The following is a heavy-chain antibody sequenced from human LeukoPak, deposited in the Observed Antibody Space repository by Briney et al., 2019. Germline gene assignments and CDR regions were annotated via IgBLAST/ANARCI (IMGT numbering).Heavy chain of an antibody. CDR1: GYTFTGHY. CDR2: INPNSGGT. D-gene: IGHD6-19*01. Sequence: SVKVSCKASGYTFTGHYMQWVRQAPGQGLEWMGWINPNSGGTSYAQKFQGRVTMTRDTSISTAYMELSRLRSDDTAVYYCARSIAWLAAYYFDYWGQGTLVTVSS. J-gene: IGHJ4*02. CDR3: ARSIAWLAAYYFDY. V-gene: IGHV1-2*02.